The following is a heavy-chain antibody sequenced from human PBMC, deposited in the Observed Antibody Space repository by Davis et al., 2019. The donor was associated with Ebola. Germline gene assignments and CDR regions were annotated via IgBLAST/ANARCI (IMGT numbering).Heavy chain of an antibody. J-gene: IGHJ4*02. D-gene: IGHD4-17*01. V-gene: IGHV1-18*01. CDR2: ISAYNGNT. Sequence: ASVKVSCKASGYTFTSYGISWVRQAPGQGLEWMGWISAYNGNTNYAQKLQGRVTMTRDTSTSTVYMELSSLRSEDTAVYYCARAPYATTYDYWGQGTLVTVSS. CDR1: GYTFTSYG. CDR3: ARAPYATTYDY.